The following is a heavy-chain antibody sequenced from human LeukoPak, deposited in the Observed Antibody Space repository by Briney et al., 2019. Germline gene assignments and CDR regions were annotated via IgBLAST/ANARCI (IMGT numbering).Heavy chain of an antibody. Sequence: GGSLRLSCAASGFTLSSYWMSWVRQAPGKGLEWVANIKQDGSEKYYVDSVKGRFTISRDNAKNSLYLQMNSLRAEDTAVYYCARDKVVGPSNFDYWGQGTLVTVSS. CDR1: GFTLSSYW. CDR3: ARDKVVGPSNFDY. V-gene: IGHV3-7*01. D-gene: IGHD1-26*01. J-gene: IGHJ4*02. CDR2: IKQDGSEK.